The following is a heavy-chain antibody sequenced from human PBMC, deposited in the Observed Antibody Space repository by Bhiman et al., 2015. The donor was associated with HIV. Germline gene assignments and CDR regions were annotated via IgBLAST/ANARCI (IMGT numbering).Heavy chain of an antibody. CDR2: IKQDGSEK. V-gene: IGHV3-7*03. J-gene: IGHJ4*02. CDR1: EFTFSSYA. D-gene: IGHD1-26*01. CDR3: ARDPRVGATDYFDY. Sequence: GQLVESGGGVVQPGRSLRLSCAASEFTFSSYAMHWVRQAPGKGLEWVANIKQDGSEKYYVDSVKGRFTISRDNARNSLYLQMNSLRAEDTAVYYCARDPRVGATDYFDYWGQGTLVTVSS.